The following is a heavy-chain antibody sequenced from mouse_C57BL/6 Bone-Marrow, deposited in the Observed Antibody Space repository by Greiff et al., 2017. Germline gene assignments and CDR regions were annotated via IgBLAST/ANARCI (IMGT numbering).Heavy chain of an antibody. D-gene: IGHD2-2*01. J-gene: IGHJ4*01. CDR1: GYTFTDSN. Sequence: VQLQQSGPELVKPGASVQMSCKASGYTFTDSNMHWVTQSHGKSLEWIGYINPNNGGTSYNQKFKGKATLTVNQSSSTAYMELRSLTSEDSAVYYCANELLWILRYCYAMDYWGQGTSVTVSS. CDR2: INPNNGGT. V-gene: IGHV1-22*01. CDR3: ANELLWILRYCYAMDY.